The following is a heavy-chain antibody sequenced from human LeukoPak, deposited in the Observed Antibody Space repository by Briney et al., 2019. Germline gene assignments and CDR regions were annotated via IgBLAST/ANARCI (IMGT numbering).Heavy chain of an antibody. Sequence: PGGSLRPPCAASGFTFSSYAMSWVRQAPGKGLEWVSAISGSGGSTYYADSVKGRFTISRDNSKNTLYLQMNSLRAEDTAVYYCAKYSTFRPYGDDYFDYWGQGTLVTVSS. V-gene: IGHV3-23*01. CDR2: ISGSGGST. D-gene: IGHD4-17*01. CDR1: GFTFSSYA. CDR3: AKYSTFRPYGDDYFDY. J-gene: IGHJ4*02.